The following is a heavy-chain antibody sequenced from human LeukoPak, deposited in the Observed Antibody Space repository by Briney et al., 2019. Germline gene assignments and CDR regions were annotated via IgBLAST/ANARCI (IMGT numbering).Heavy chain of an antibody. J-gene: IGHJ5*02. CDR3: ARFRMEGATTGPYNWFDP. D-gene: IGHD1-26*01. Sequence: GSVKVSCKASGYTFTSYDINWVRQAIGQGLEWMGWMNPNSGNTGYAQKFQGRVTMTRNTSISTAYMELSSLRSEDTAVYYCARFRMEGATTGPYNWFDPWGQGTLVTVSS. CDR2: MNPNSGNT. CDR1: GYTFTSYD. V-gene: IGHV1-8*01.